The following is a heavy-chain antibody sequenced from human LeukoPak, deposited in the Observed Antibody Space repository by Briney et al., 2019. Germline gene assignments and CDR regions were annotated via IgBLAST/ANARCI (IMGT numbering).Heavy chain of an antibody. CDR2: IYYSGST. V-gene: IGHV4-39*07. D-gene: IGHD3-22*01. Sequence: GSLRLSCAASGFTFSSYWMSWVRQPPGKGLEWIGSIYYSGSTYYNPSLKSRVTISVDTSKNQFSLKLSSVTAADTAVYYCASTDSSGWFDYWGQGTLVTVSS. CDR1: GFTFSSYW. CDR3: ASTDSSGWFDY. J-gene: IGHJ4*02.